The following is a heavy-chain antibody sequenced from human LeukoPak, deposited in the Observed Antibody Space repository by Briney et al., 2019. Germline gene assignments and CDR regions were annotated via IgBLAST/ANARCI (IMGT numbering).Heavy chain of an antibody. J-gene: IGHJ4*02. Sequence: GGSLRLSCEASGFTFSGYSMSWVRQAPGKGLEWVSPISTSSTYIYYADSVKGRFTISRDNAKNSLYLQMNSLRAEDTAIYFCARDWGSNEPPFDYWGQGILVIVSS. CDR1: GFTFSGYS. V-gene: IGHV3-21*01. D-gene: IGHD7-27*01. CDR2: ISTSSTYI. CDR3: ARDWGSNEPPFDY.